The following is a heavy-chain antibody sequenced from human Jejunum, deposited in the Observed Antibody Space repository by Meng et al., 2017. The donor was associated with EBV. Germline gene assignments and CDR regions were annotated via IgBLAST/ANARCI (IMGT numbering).Heavy chain of an antibody. Sequence: QLQLQESGSGLVKPSQTLSLTCAVSGDAITRGAYLWSWIRQPPGKGLEWIGNIYHIGSTYYNPSLKSRVTISVDRSKNQFSLKLTSVTAADTAVYYCARGGPDFGDYVPFDYWDQGTLVTVSS. D-gene: IGHD4-17*01. CDR2: IYHIGST. J-gene: IGHJ4*02. CDR3: ARGGPDFGDYVPFDY. CDR1: GDAITRGAYL. V-gene: IGHV4-30-2*01.